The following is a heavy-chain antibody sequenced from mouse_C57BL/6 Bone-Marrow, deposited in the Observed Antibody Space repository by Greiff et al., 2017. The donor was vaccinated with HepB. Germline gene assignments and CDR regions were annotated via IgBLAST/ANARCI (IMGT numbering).Heavy chain of an antibody. CDR1: GYTFTSYW. V-gene: IGHV1-59*01. J-gene: IGHJ4*01. CDR2: IDPSDSYT. D-gene: IGHD2-3*01. Sequence: VQLQQPGAELVRPGTSVKLSCKASGYTFTSYWMHWVKQRPGQGLEWIGVIDPSDSYTNYNQKFNCKATLTVDTSSSTAYMQLSSLTSEDSAVYYCARKEVYDGYPYAMDYWGQGTSVTVSS. CDR3: ARKEVYDGYPYAMDY.